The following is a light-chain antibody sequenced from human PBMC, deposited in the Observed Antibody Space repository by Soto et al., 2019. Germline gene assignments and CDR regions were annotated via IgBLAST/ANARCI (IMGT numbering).Light chain of an antibody. V-gene: IGLV2-14*01. J-gene: IGLJ1*01. Sequence: QSVLTQPASVSGSPGQSISISCTGTSSDVGAYDSVSWYQQHPGKAPKLLIYEVTHRPSGVSDRFSGSKSGSTASLTISGLQAEDEAEYFCSSYTSKTPYVFGPGTKVNVL. CDR1: SSDVGAYDS. CDR2: EVT. CDR3: SSYTSKTPYV.